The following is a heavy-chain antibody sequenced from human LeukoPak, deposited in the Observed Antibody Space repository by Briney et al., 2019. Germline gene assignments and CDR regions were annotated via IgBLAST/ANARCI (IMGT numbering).Heavy chain of an antibody. J-gene: IGHJ3*02. V-gene: IGHV4-34*01. D-gene: IGHD5-12*01. Sequence: SETLSRTCAVYGGSFSGYYWSWIRQPPGKGLEWIGEINHSGSTNYNPSLKSRVTISVDTSKNQFSLKLSSVTAADTAVYYCARVGYSGYHDAFDIWGQGTMVTVSS. CDR3: ARVGYSGYHDAFDI. CDR2: INHSGST. CDR1: GGSFSGYY.